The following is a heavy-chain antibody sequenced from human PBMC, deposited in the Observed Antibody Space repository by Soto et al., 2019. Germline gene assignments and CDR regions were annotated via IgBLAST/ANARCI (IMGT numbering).Heavy chain of an antibody. J-gene: IGHJ6*02. D-gene: IGHD5-18*01. Sequence: GASVKVSCKASGGTFSSYAISWVRQAPGQGLEWMGGIIPIFGTANYAQKFQGRVTITADESTSTAYMELSSLRSEDTAVYYCARGDTAMADGMLYYYGMDVWGQGTTVTV. CDR3: ARGDTAMADGMLYYYGMDV. CDR1: GGTFSSYA. CDR2: IIPIFGTA. V-gene: IGHV1-69*13.